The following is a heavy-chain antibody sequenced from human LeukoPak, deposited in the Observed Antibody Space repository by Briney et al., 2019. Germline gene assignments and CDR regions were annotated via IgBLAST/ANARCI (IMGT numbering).Heavy chain of an antibody. V-gene: IGHV3-23*01. CDR1: GFTFSSYA. CDR2: IYGSGTTT. D-gene: IGHD5-12*01. CDR3: ARDGRGEDIVATITFDY. Sequence: GGSLRLSCAASGFTFSSYALNWVRQAPGKGLEWVSVIYGSGTTTYYADSVRGRFTISRDNSKNTLYLQMNSLRAEDTAVYYCARDGRGEDIVATITFDYWGQGTLVTVSS. J-gene: IGHJ4*02.